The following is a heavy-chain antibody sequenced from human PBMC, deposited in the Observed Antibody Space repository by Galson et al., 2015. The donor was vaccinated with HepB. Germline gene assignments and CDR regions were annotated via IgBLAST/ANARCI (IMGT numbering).Heavy chain of an antibody. Sequence: SLRLSCAASGFTFSSYAMHWVRQAPGKGLEWVAVISYDGSKKYYADSVKGRFTISRDNSKNTLYLQMNSLRAEDTAVYYCARDSVEMATITADAFDIWGQGTMVTVSS. J-gene: IGHJ3*02. V-gene: IGHV3-30-3*01. D-gene: IGHD5-24*01. CDR1: GFTFSSYA. CDR2: ISYDGSKK. CDR3: ARDSVEMATITADAFDI.